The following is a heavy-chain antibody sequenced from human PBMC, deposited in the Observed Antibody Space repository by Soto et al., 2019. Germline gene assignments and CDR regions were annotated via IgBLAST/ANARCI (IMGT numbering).Heavy chain of an antibody. J-gene: IGHJ4*02. V-gene: IGHV3-23*01. Sequence: GGSLRLSCAASGFTFSSYAMSWVRQAPGKGLEWVSAISGSGGSTYYADSVKGRFTISRDNSKNTLYLQMDSLRAEDTAVYYCAKAYRYYDILTGYGYWGQGTLVTVS. CDR1: GFTFSSYA. CDR3: AKAYRYYDILTGYGY. D-gene: IGHD3-9*01. CDR2: ISGSGGST.